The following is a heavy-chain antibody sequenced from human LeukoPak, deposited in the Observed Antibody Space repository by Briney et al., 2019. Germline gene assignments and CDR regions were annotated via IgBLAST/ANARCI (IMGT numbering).Heavy chain of an antibody. J-gene: IGHJ4*02. Sequence: GGSLRLSCAASGFSFSSYSMNWVRQAPGKGLEWVSSISSSSYIYYADSVKGRFTISRDNAKNSLYLQMNSLRAEDTAVYYCAKALLWFGELWYWGQGALVTVSS. CDR3: AKALLWFGELWY. CDR2: ISSSSYI. V-gene: IGHV3-21*01. CDR1: GFSFSSYS. D-gene: IGHD3-10*01.